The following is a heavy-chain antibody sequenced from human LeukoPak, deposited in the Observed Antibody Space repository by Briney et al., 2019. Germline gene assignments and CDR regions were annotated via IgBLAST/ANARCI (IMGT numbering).Heavy chain of an antibody. J-gene: IGHJ4*02. V-gene: IGHV4-39*01. CDR2: IYCSAGT. CDR1: CGSISSSSYY. D-gene: IGHD3-10*01. Sequence: SETLSLTCTESCGSISSSSYYWGWIRLPPGNLLGWVGSIYCSAGTCYNPSFQSRVTISVDTSKNQFSLKLSSLTAADTAVYYCARSVLLWFGELTPYFDYWGQGTLVTVSS. CDR3: ARSVLLWFGELTPYFDY.